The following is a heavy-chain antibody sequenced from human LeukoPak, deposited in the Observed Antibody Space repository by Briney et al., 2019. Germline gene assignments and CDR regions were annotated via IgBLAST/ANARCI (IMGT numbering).Heavy chain of an antibody. D-gene: IGHD3-22*01. CDR2: IFGGGNT. Sequence: PGGSLRLSCAASGFNVSSNYMNWVRQAPGKGLEWVSGIFGGGNTFYADSVKGRFVISRDNSKNTLYLQMNTLRAEDTAVYYCAGGHSSGCYSNAYDVWGQGTMVTVYS. J-gene: IGHJ3*01. V-gene: IGHV3-53*01. CDR3: AGGHSSGCYSNAYDV. CDR1: GFNVSSNY.